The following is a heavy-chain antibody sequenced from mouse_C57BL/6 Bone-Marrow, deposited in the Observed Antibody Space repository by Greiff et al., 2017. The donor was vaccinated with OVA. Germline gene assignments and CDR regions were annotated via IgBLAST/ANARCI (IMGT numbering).Heavy chain of an antibody. Sequence: QVQLQQSGPELVKPGASVKISCKASGYAFSSSWMNWVKQRPGKGLEWIGRIYPGDGDTNYNGKFKGKATLTADKSSSTAYMQLSSLTSEDSAVYFDAGHEDGCYASYVDYWGQGTALTVSS. J-gene: IGHJ2*01. CDR3: AGHEDGCYASYVDY. D-gene: IGHD2-3*01. V-gene: IGHV1-82*01. CDR1: GYAFSSSW. CDR2: IYPGDGDT.